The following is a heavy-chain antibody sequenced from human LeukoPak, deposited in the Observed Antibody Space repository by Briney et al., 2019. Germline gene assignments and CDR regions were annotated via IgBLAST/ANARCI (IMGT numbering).Heavy chain of an antibody. J-gene: IGHJ3*02. CDR3: ARGSGYYFEAFDI. CDR2: INPNSGGT. D-gene: IGHD3-22*01. CDR1: GYTFTGYY. Sequence: ASVKVSCKASGYTFTGYYMHWVRQAPGQGLEWMGRINPNSGGTNYAQKFQGRVTMIRDTSISTAYMELSRLRSDDTAVYYCARGSGYYFEAFDIWGQGTMVTVSS. V-gene: IGHV1-2*06.